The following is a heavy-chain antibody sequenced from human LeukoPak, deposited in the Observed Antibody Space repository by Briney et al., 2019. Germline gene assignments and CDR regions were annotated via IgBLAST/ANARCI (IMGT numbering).Heavy chain of an antibody. CDR2: IIPIFGTT. CDR1: GGTFSSYA. V-gene: IGHV1-69*06. Sequence: ASVKVSCKASGGTFSSYAISWVRQAPGQGLEWMGGIIPIFGTTNYAQKFQDRVTITADKSTSTAYMELSSLRSEDTAVYYCAREGDYYDSSGYLNAFDIWGQGTMVTVSS. J-gene: IGHJ3*02. CDR3: AREGDYYDSSGYLNAFDI. D-gene: IGHD3-22*01.